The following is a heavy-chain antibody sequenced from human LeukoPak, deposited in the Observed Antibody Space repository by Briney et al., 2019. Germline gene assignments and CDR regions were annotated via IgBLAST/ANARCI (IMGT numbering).Heavy chain of an antibody. CDR2: ISSSSSYI. V-gene: IGHV3-21*01. CDR1: GFTLSSYS. CDR3: ARAPRYCSSTSCYDWFDP. Sequence: GGSLRLSCAASGFTLSSYSMNWVRQAPGKGLEWVSSISSSSSYIYYADSVKGRFTISRDNAKGSLYLQMNSLRAEDTAVYYCARAPRYCSSTSCYDWFDPWGQGTLVTVSS. J-gene: IGHJ5*02. D-gene: IGHD2-2*01.